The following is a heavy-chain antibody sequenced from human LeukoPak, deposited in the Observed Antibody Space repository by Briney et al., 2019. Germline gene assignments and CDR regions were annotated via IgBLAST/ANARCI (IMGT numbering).Heavy chain of an antibody. J-gene: IGHJ4*02. Sequence: GGSLRLSCSASGFTFSSNSMNWVRQAPGKGLVWVSRIKSDGSSTNYADSVKGRFTISRDNAKNTLYLQMNSLRAEDTAVYYCARERKYDSNFDYWGQGTLVTVSS. CDR2: IKSDGSST. V-gene: IGHV3-74*01. D-gene: IGHD1-1*01. CDR3: ARERKYDSNFDY. CDR1: GFTFSSNS.